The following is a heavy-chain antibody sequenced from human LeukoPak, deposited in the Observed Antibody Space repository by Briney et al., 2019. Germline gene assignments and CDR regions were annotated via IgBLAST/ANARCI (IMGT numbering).Heavy chain of an antibody. CDR2: ISAYNGNT. Sequence: ASVKVSCKASGYTFISYGISWVRQAPGQGLEWMGWISAYNGNTNYAQKVQGRVTMTTDTSTSTAYMELRSLRSDDTAVYYCARVYYDYVWGGYRQGNWFDPWGQGTLVTVSS. V-gene: IGHV1-18*01. J-gene: IGHJ5*02. CDR3: ARVYYDYVWGGYRQGNWFDP. CDR1: GYTFISYG. D-gene: IGHD3-16*02.